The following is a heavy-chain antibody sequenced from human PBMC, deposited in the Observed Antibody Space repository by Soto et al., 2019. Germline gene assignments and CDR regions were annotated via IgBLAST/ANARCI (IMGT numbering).Heavy chain of an antibody. CDR3: ASNPYSWNGADAFDI. CDR2: ISYDGSNK. Sequence: QVQLVESGGGVVQPGRSLRLSCAASGFTLSSYGMHWVRQAPGKGLEWVAVISYDGSNKYYADSVKGRFTISRDNSKNTLYLQMNSLRAEDTAVYYCASNPYSWNGADAFDIWGQGTLVTVSS. V-gene: IGHV3-30*03. J-gene: IGHJ3*02. D-gene: IGHD1-1*01. CDR1: GFTLSSYG.